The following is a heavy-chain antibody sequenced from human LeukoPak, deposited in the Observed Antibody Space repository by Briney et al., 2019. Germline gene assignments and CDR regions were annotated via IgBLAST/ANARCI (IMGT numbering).Heavy chain of an antibody. CDR1: EFTFSSYA. Sequence: GGSLRLSCAASEFTFSSYAMSWVRQAPGKGLEWVSAISGSGGSTYYADSVKGRFTISRYNAKNTLYLQMNSLRAEDTAEFRWAKAAVQLWSPLFDYWGQGTLVTVSS. J-gene: IGHJ4*02. CDR2: ISGSGGST. V-gene: IGHV3-23*01. CDR3: AKAAVQLWSPLFDY. D-gene: IGHD5-18*01.